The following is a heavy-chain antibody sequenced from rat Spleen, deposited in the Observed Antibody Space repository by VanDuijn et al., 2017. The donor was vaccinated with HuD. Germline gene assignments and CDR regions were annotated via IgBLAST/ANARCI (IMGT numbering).Heavy chain of an antibody. D-gene: IGHD1-12*03. CDR2: ISYDGSRT. CDR1: GFIFSDYY. Sequence: EVTLVESDGGLVQPGRSLELSCTASGFIFSDYYMAWVRQAPTKGLEWLATISYDGSRTYYRDSVKGRFSISRDNARSTLYLQMDSLRSEDTATYYCARLNYLDGFPYYWYFDFWGPGTMVTVSS. J-gene: IGHJ1*01. V-gene: IGHV5-29*01. CDR3: ARLNYLDGFPYYWYFDF.